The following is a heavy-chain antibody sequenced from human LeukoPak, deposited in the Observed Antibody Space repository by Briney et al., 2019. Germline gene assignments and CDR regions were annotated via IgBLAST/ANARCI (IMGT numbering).Heavy chain of an antibody. D-gene: IGHD3-3*01. CDR2: ISWNSGSI. Sequence: GRSLRLSCAASGFTFDDYAMHWVRQAPGKGLEWVSGISWNSGSIGYADSVKGRFTISRDNAKNSLYLQMNSLRAEDTALYYCAKALNYYGYWGFDYWGQGTLVTVSS. CDR1: GFTFDDYA. J-gene: IGHJ4*02. V-gene: IGHV3-9*01. CDR3: AKALNYYGYWGFDY.